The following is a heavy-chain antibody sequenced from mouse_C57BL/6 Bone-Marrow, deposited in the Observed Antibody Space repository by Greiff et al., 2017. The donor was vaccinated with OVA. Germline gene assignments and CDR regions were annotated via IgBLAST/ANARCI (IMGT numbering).Heavy chain of an antibody. Sequence: EVKLMESGEGLVKPGGSLKLSCAASGFTFSSYAMSWVRQTPEKRLEWVAYISSGGDYIYYADTVKGRFTISRDNARNTLYLQMSSLKSEDTAMYYCTRRVYSNYVGYAMDYWGQGTSVTVSS. CDR2: ISSGGDYI. CDR3: TRRVYSNYVGYAMDY. V-gene: IGHV5-9-1*02. D-gene: IGHD2-5*01. CDR1: GFTFSSYA. J-gene: IGHJ4*01.